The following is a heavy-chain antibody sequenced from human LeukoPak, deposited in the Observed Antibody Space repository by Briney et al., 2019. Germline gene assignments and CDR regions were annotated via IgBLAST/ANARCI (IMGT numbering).Heavy chain of an antibody. Sequence: PGGSLRLSCTVSGFTLSSYEVTWFRQAPGKGLEWVSSIGYGGADSHYADSVKGRFTISRDDSKNTLYLQMNSLRAEDTAVYYCARVAGARHYYYMDVWGKGTTVAVSS. CDR1: GFTLSSYE. J-gene: IGHJ6*03. CDR2: IGYGGADS. D-gene: IGHD2-15*01. V-gene: IGHV3-23*01. CDR3: ARVAGARHYYYMDV.